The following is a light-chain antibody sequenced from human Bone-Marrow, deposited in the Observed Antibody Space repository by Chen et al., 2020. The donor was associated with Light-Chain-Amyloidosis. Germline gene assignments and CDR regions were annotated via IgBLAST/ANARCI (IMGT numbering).Light chain of an antibody. CDR2: DDS. V-gene: IGLV3-21*02. Sequence: SYVLTQPSSVSVAPGQTATIACGGNNIGSTSVHWYQQTAGQAPLLVVYDDSDRPSGIPARLSGANSGNTATLTISRVEAGDEADDCCQVWDRSSDRPVFGGGTKLTV. CDR3: QVWDRSSDRPV. CDR1: NIGSTS. J-gene: IGLJ3*02.